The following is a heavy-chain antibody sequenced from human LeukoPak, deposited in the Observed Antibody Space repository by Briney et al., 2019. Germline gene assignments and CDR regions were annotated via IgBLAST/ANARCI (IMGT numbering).Heavy chain of an antibody. V-gene: IGHV3-33*01. D-gene: IGHD3-10*01. Sequence: ARSLRLSCTASGFRFTSYGIHWVRQTPGKGLEWVALVSTDGSNKEYADSVKGRFTISRDNSKSTVSLQINSLRAEDTAVYYCAREMGSVYFDYWGQETLVTVSS. CDR2: VSTDGSNK. CDR3: AREMGSVYFDY. CDR1: GFRFTSYG. J-gene: IGHJ4*02.